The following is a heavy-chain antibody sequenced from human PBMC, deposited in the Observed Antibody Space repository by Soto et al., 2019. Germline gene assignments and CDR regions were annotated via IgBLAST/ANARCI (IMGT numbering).Heavy chain of an antibody. V-gene: IGHV1-18*01. CDR3: ARDQGSYSSSWYEFDP. CDR1: GYTFTSYG. D-gene: IGHD6-13*01. Sequence: VASVKVSCKASGYTFTSYGISWVRQAPGQGLEWMGWISAYNGNTNYAQKLQGRVTMTTDTSTSTAYMELRSLRSDDTAVYYCARDQGSYSSSWYEFDPWGQGTLVTV. CDR2: ISAYNGNT. J-gene: IGHJ5*02.